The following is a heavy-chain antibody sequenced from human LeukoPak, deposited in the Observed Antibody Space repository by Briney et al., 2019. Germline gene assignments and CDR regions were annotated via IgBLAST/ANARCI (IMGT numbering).Heavy chain of an antibody. D-gene: IGHD3-9*01. CDR3: ARDSSDILTGYLFDY. CDR2: IYTSGST. CDR1: GRSISSGSYY. J-gene: IGHJ4*02. Sequence: SETLSLTCTVSGRSISSGSYYWSWIRQPAGKGLEWIGRIYTSGSTNYNPSLKSRVTISVDTSKNQFSLKLSSVNAADTAVYYCARDSSDILTGYLFDYWGQGTLVTVSS. V-gene: IGHV4-61*02.